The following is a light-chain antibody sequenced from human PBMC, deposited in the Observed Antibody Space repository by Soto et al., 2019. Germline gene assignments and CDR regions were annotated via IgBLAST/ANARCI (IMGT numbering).Light chain of an antibody. CDR1: SSNVGSNT. CDR2: SNN. J-gene: IGLJ1*01. CDR3: AAWDDSLNGYV. V-gene: IGLV1-44*01. Sequence: QSVLTQPPSASGTPGQRVTISCSGSSSNVGSNTANWYQQLPGTAPKLLIYSNNQRPSGVPDRFSGSKSGTSASLAISGLQSDDEADYYCAAWDDSLNGYVFGTGTKVTVL.